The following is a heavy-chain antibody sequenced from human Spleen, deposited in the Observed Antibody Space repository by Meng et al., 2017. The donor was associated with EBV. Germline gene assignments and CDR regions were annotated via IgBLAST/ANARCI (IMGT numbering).Heavy chain of an antibody. CDR2: MYYSGST. CDR3: ARGLGFGEFAFDY. Sequence: QVQLQESGPGLVKPSXXLSLTCXVSGGLVSSGGYYWSWIRQPPGKGLEWIGYMYYSGSTYYNPSLESRVAMSLDRSKNQFSLKLSSVTAADTAVYYCARGLGFGEFAFDYWGQGILVTVSS. CDR1: GGLVSSGGYY. D-gene: IGHD3-10*01. J-gene: IGHJ4*02. V-gene: IGHV4-30-4*01.